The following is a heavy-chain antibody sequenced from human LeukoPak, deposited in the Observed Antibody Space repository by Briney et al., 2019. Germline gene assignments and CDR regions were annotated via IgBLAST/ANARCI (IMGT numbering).Heavy chain of an antibody. D-gene: IGHD6-19*01. CDR1: GGTFSSYA. Sequence: SVKVSCKASGGTFSSYAISWVRQAPGQGLEWMGGIIPIFGTANYAQKFQGRVTITADESTSTAYMELSSLRSEDTAVYYRARDQAGGLDGMDVWGQGTTVTVSS. V-gene: IGHV1-69*01. CDR2: IIPIFGTA. CDR3: ARDQAGGLDGMDV. J-gene: IGHJ6*02.